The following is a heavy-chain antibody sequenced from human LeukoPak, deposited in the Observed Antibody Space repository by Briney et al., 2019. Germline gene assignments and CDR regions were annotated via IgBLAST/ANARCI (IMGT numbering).Heavy chain of an antibody. CDR1: GFTFSSYS. V-gene: IGHV3-48*01. D-gene: IGHD3-10*01. Sequence: PGGSLRLSCAASGFTFSSYSMNWVRQAPGKGLEWVSYITSTSSPIYYADSVKGRFTISRDNAKNSLYLQMNSLRAEDTVVYYCARMVRGTSGLDVWGQRTTVTVSS. CDR2: ITSTSSPI. CDR3: ARMVRGTSGLDV. J-gene: IGHJ6*02.